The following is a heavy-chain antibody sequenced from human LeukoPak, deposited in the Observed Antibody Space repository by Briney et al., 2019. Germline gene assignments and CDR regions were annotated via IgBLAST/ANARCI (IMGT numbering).Heavy chain of an antibody. D-gene: IGHD2-2*01. CDR2: MNIDGSEK. Sequence: GGSLRLSCAASGFTFSNYWMGWVRQAPGKRLEWVANMNIDGSEKYYADSVKGRFSISRDNAKNSLYLQMNSLRAEDTAVYYCTSLPGRYCSSTSCYRYYFDYWGQGTLVTVSS. V-gene: IGHV3-7*01. CDR3: TSLPGRYCSSTSCYRYYFDY. CDR1: GFTFSNYW. J-gene: IGHJ4*02.